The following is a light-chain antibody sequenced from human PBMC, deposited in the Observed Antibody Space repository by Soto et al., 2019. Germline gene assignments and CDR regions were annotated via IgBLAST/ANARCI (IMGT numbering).Light chain of an antibody. CDR2: GNS. Sequence: QSVLTQPPSVSGAPGQRVTISCTGSSSNIGAGYDVHWYQQLPGTAPKLLIYGNSNRPSGVPDRISGSKSGTSASLAISGLQAEDEADYYCQSFDSSLSGWVFGGVTKLTVL. J-gene: IGLJ2*01. CDR1: SSNIGAGYD. V-gene: IGLV1-40*01. CDR3: QSFDSSLSGWV.